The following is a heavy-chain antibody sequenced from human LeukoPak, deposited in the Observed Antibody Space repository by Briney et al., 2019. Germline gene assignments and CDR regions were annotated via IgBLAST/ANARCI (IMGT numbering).Heavy chain of an antibody. V-gene: IGHV4-59*01. CDR2: IYYSGST. J-gene: IGHJ4*02. Sequence: MTSETLSLTCTVSGGSISSYYWSWIRQPPGKGLEWIGYIYYSGSTNYNPSLKSRVTISVDTSKNQFSLKLSSVTAADTAVYYCARTTPDFDYWGQGTLVTVSS. CDR3: ARTTPDFDY. D-gene: IGHD4-11*01. CDR1: GGSISSYY.